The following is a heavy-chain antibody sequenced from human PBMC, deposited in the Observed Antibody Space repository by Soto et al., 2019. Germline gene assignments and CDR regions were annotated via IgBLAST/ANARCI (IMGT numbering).Heavy chain of an antibody. CDR2: VSHDGRNT. V-gene: IGHV3-30*18. J-gene: IGHJ4*02. CDR3: AKGGRQWLVTSDLNY. CDR1: GFTFSDYA. Sequence: QVQLVESGGGVVQPGRSLRLSCAASGFTFSDYAMHWVRQAPGKGLEWVAVVSHDGRNTHYADSVKGRFTISRDSSKNTVSLEMTSLRAEDTDFYYCAKGGRQWLVTSDLNYWGQGALVTVSS. D-gene: IGHD6-19*01.